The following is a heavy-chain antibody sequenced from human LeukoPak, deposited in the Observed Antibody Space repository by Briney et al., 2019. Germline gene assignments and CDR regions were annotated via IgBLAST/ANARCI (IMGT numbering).Heavy chain of an antibody. CDR3: ATYGSGSYFFEY. D-gene: IGHD3-10*01. CDR1: GGSISSYY. J-gene: IGHJ4*02. CDR2: IYTSGST. Sequence: SETLSLTCTVSGGSISSYYWSWIRQPAGKGLEWIGRIYTSGSTNYNPSLKSRVTISIDTSKNQFSLNLSSVTAADTAVYYRATYGSGSYFFEYWGQGTLVTVSS. V-gene: IGHV4-4*07.